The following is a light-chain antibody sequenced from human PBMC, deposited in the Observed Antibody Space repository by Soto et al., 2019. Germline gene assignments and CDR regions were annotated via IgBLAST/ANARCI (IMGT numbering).Light chain of an antibody. V-gene: IGKV3D-15*01. Sequence: EVVLTQTPGTLSLSPGERATLSCRASQSVSSSYLAWYQQKPGQAPRLLIYGASTRATGIPARFSGSGSGTEFTLTISSLQSEAFAVYYCQQYNNWPLTFGGGTKVDI. CDR3: QQYNNWPLT. CDR1: QSVSSSY. J-gene: IGKJ4*01. CDR2: GAS.